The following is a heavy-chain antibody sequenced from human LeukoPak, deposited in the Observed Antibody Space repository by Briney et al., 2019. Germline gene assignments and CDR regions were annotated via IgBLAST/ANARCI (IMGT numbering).Heavy chain of an antibody. V-gene: IGHV3-23*01. J-gene: IGHJ4*02. CDR1: GFTFSSYA. CDR3: ARTKIPAFSTALDY. D-gene: IGHD1/OR15-1a*01. Sequence: GGSLRLSCAASGFTFSSYAMSWVRQAPGKGLEWVSAISGSGGSTYYADSVKGRFTISRDNSKNTLYLQMNSLRAEDTAVYYCARTKIPAFSTALDYWGQGTLVTVSS. CDR2: ISGSGGST.